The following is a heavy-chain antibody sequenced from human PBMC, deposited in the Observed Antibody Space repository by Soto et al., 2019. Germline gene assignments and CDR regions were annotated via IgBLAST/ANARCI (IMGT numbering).Heavy chain of an antibody. Sequence: SLRLSCVASGFTFDDFAMHWVRQAPGKGLEWVSGLSWDSGNIGYADSVKGRFTISRDNAKNSLFLQMNSLRADDTALYYCANGVNPYHGSGSSHWGQGTQVTVSS. CDR3: ANGVNPYHGSGSSH. D-gene: IGHD3-10*01. CDR2: LSWDSGNI. V-gene: IGHV3-9*01. CDR1: GFTFDDFA. J-gene: IGHJ4*02.